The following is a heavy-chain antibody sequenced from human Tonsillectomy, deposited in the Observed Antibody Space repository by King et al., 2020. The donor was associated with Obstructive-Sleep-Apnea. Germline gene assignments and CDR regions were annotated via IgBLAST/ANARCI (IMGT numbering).Heavy chain of an antibody. Sequence: VQLVESGGGLVQPGGSLRLSCTASRFTFSTYAMNWVRQAPGKGLEWVSTISGSGGTTYYADSVKGRFTISRDNSKNTLYLHMNNLRAEDTAVYHCAKSVSSGTYFDYWGQGTLVTVSS. J-gene: IGHJ4*02. CDR2: ISGSGGTT. CDR1: RFTFSTYA. D-gene: IGHD5/OR15-5a*01. CDR3: AKSVSSGTYFDY. V-gene: IGHV3-23*04.